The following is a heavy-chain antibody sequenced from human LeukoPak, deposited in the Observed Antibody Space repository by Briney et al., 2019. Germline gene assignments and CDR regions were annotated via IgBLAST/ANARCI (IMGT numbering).Heavy chain of an antibody. D-gene: IGHD5-12*01. Sequence: RASVKVSCTTSGYTFTDYAMHWVRQARGQRLEWMGWINAGSGNTKYSQKFQDRVTITRDTSASTAYMELRGLRSEDTVVYYCARGRWVATKWGYYVDHWGQGTLVTVSS. CDR2: INAGSGNT. CDR1: GYTFTDYA. CDR3: ARGRWVATKWGYYVDH. J-gene: IGHJ4*02. V-gene: IGHV1-3*01.